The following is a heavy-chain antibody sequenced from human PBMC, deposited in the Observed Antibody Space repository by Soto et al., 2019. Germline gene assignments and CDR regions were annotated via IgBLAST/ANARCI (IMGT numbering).Heavy chain of an antibody. Sequence: QVQLQQWGAGLLKPSETLSLTCAVYGGSFSGYYWSWIRQPPGKGLEWIGEINHSGSTNYNPSLKSRVTISVDTSKNQFSLKLSSVTAADTAVYYCARGVVTPTLPFDYWGQGTLVTVSS. D-gene: IGHD2-21*02. CDR2: INHSGST. V-gene: IGHV4-34*01. J-gene: IGHJ4*02. CDR1: GGSFSGYY. CDR3: ARGVVTPTLPFDY.